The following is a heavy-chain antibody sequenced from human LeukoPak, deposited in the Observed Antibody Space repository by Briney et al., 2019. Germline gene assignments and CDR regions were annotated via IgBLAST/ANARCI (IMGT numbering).Heavy chain of an antibody. D-gene: IGHD3-10*01. J-gene: IGHJ4*02. V-gene: IGHV5-51*01. CDR2: IYPGDSDT. CDR3: ARRSTMVRGVINPLDY. Sequence: GESLKISCKGSGYSFTTYWIGWVRQMPGKGLEWMGIIYPGDSDTRYSPSFQGQVTISADKSISTAYLQWSSLKASDTAMYYCARRSTMVRGVINPLDYWGQGTLVTVSS. CDR1: GYSFTTYW.